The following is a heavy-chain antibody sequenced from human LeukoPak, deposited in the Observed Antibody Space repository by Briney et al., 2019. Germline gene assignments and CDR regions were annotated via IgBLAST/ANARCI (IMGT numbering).Heavy chain of an antibody. CDR3: ARHKYYYGSGSLPTGVDV. V-gene: IGHV3-21*01. J-gene: IGHJ6*02. Sequence: PGGSLRLSCAASGFTFSSYSMNWVRQAPGKGLEWVSSISSSSSYIYYADSVKGRFTISRDNAKNSLYLQMNSLRAEDTAVYYCARHKYYYGSGSLPTGVDVWGQGTTVTVSS. CDR2: ISSSSSYI. D-gene: IGHD3-10*01. CDR1: GFTFSSYS.